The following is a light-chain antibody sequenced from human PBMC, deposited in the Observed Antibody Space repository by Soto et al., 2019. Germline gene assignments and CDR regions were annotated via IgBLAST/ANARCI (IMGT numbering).Light chain of an antibody. CDR2: GAS. V-gene: IGKV3-11*01. Sequence: EVVLTQSPATLSLSPGERATLSCRASENVRTFVDWYQQKPGQAPRLLIYGASNRATGIPARFSGSGSGTDFTLTISNLEPEDFAVYYCQQFNGYPRTFGPGTKVDIK. CDR3: QQFNGYPRT. CDR1: ENVRTF. J-gene: IGKJ3*01.